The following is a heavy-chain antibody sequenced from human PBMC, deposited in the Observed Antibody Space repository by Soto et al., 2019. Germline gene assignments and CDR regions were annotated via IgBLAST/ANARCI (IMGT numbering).Heavy chain of an antibody. J-gene: IGHJ4*02. CDR3: SKDYCSGGTCYSDY. CDR2: ISYDGRNK. CDR1: GFSFSNYG. D-gene: IGHD2-15*01. V-gene: IGHV3-30*18. Sequence: QVQLVQSGGGVVQPGRSLRLSCAASGFSFSNYGLHWVRQAPGKGLEWVAVISYDGRNKYYADSVKGRFTLSRDHSQNPLYLQMNSLRVEDTAVYYCSKDYCSGGTCYSDYWGQGTLVTVSS.